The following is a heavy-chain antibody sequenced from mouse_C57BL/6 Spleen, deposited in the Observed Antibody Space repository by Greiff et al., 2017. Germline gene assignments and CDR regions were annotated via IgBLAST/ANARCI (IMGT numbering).Heavy chain of an antibody. CDR1: GFTFSDFY. CDR2: SRNKANDYTT. D-gene: IGHD2-1*01. V-gene: IGHV7-1*01. CDR3: AREGNYPFAY. J-gene: IGHJ3*01. Sequence: EVMLVESGGGLVQSGRSLRLSCATSGFTFSDFYMEWVRHAPGKGLEWIAASRNKANDYTTEYSASVKGRFIVSRDTSQSILYLQMNALRAEDTAIYYCAREGNYPFAYWGQGTLVTVSA.